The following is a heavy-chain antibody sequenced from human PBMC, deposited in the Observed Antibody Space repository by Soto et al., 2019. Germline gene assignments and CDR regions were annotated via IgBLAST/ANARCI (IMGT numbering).Heavy chain of an antibody. CDR2: ISPYKGNT. Sequence: GASVKDSCKSTGYTFPNYGIRWVGQAPVQGVEWMGWISPYKGNTNYAQKRQGRVSMTTDTSTSTAYMELRSLRSDDTDISCCARDWDGSGSYYTDYWGQGTLVTVSS. D-gene: IGHD3-10*01. CDR3: ARDWDGSGSYYTDY. J-gene: IGHJ4*02. CDR1: GYTFPNYG. V-gene: IGHV1-18*01.